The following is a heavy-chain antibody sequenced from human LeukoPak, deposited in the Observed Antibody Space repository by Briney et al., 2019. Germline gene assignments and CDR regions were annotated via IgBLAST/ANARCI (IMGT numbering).Heavy chain of an antibody. D-gene: IGHD3-22*01. CDR1: GFTFSSYA. V-gene: IGHV3-23*01. Sequence: PGGSLRLSCAASGFTFSSYAMSWVRQAPGKGLEWVSAISGSGSSTYYADSVKGRFTISRDNSKNTLYLQMNSLRAEDTAVYYCAKDRRGGYYDTPPIDYWGQGTLVTVSS. J-gene: IGHJ4*02. CDR2: ISGSGSST. CDR3: AKDRRGGYYDTPPIDY.